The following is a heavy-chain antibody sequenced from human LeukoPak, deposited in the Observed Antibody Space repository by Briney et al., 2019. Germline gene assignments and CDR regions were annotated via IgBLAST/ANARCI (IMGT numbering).Heavy chain of an antibody. CDR3: ARGFSFYSGSYFFFDY. Sequence: PSEPLSLTCSVSGGPVSSHYWRWIRQSPGKGLEWLGYIFDIGATTYNPSLESRVTISVDKSKTQFFLKVNSVTAADTAVYYCARGFSFYSGSYFFFDYWGQGILVTVSS. D-gene: IGHD1-26*01. J-gene: IGHJ4*02. V-gene: IGHV4-59*02. CDR2: IFDIGAT. CDR1: GGPVSSHY.